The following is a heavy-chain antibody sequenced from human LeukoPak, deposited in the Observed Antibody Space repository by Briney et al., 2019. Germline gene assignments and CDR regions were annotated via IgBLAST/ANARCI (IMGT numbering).Heavy chain of an antibody. D-gene: IGHD5-18*01. Sequence: GEPLKISCKGSGYSFTTYWIAWVRQMPGKGLDWMGIIYPGDSDTRYSPSFQGQVTISADKSISTAYLQWSSLKASDTAMYYCARHLRLWQNWFDPWGQGTLVTVSS. CDR1: GYSFTTYW. V-gene: IGHV5-51*01. J-gene: IGHJ5*02. CDR3: ARHLRLWQNWFDP. CDR2: IYPGDSDT.